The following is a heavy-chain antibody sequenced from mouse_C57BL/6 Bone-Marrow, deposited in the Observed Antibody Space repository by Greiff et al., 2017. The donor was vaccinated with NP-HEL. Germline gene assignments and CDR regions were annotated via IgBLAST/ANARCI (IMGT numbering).Heavy chain of an antibody. Sequence: EVQLQQSGPELVKPGASVKISCKASGYTFTDYYMNWVKQSHGKSLEWIGDINPNNGGTSYNQKFKGKATLTVDKSSSTAYMELRSLTSEDSAVYYWARAVYYGNYGFAYWGQGTLVTVSA. D-gene: IGHD2-1*01. V-gene: IGHV1-26*01. CDR1: GYTFTDYY. CDR2: INPNNGGT. CDR3: ARAVYYGNYGFAY. J-gene: IGHJ3*01.